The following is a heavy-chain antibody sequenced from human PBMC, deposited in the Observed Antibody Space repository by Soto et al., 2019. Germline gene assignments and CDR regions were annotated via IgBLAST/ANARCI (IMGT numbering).Heavy chain of an antibody. CDR2: IIPMLDIT. D-gene: IGHD6-13*01. CDR3: TLGSWSAETFDI. CDR1: GYTFRNYG. J-gene: IGHJ3*02. V-gene: IGHV1-69*04. Sequence: GASVKVSCKAYGYTFRNYGITWVRQAPGQGLEWMGRIIPMLDITNTAQSFQGRVTITADKSTSTAYLELSALRSDDTAIYFCTLGSWSAETFDIWGRGTMVTVSS.